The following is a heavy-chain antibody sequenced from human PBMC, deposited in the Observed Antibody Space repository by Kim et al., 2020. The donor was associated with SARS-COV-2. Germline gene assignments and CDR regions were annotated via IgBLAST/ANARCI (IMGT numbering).Heavy chain of an antibody. J-gene: IGHJ4*02. CDR3: AKDLHDYLYLDYFDY. Sequence: DSVKGLFTITRDNSKNQLYLQMNSLRADVTAVYYCAKDLHDYLYLDYFDYWGQGTLVTVSS. D-gene: IGHD4-17*01. V-gene: IGHV3-23*01.